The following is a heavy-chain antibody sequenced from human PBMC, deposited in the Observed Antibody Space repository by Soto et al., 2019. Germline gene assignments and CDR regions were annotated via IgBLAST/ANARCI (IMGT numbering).Heavy chain of an antibody. CDR2: IYYSGST. D-gene: IGHD5-18*01. V-gene: IGHV4-59*08. CDR1: GGSISSYY. CDR3: ARARFRGYSYGYDY. Sequence: SETLSLTCTVSGGSISSYYWSWIRQPPGKGLEWIGYIYYSGSTNYNPSLKSRVTISVDTSKNQFSLKLSSVTAADTAVYYCARARFRGYSYGYDYWGQGTLVTVSS. J-gene: IGHJ4*02.